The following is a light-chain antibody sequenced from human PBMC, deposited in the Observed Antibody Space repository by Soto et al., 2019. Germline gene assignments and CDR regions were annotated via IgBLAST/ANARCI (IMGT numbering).Light chain of an antibody. V-gene: IGKV1-5*03. CDR1: QSIDDW. CDR3: QQYHRYIT. Sequence: DIQMTQSPSTLSASVGDRVTITCRASQSIDDWLAWYQQKPGKAPKLLIYTASSLQSGVPSRFSGSESGTEFTLTISSLQPDDFATYYCQQYHRYITFGQGTRLEIK. CDR2: TAS. J-gene: IGKJ5*01.